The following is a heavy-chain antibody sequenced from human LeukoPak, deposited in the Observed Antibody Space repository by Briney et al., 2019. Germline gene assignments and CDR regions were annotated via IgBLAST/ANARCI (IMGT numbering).Heavy chain of an antibody. D-gene: IGHD1-26*01. J-gene: IGHJ4*02. CDR3: ASPSGSYYFDY. CDR1: GFTVSSNY. CDR2: IYSGGST. Sequence: GGSLRLSCAASGFTVSSNYMSWVRQAPGKGLEWVSVIYSGGSTYYADSVKGRFTISRDNSKNTLYLQMNSLRAEDTAVYYCASPSGSYYFDYWGQGTLVTVSS. V-gene: IGHV3-66*02.